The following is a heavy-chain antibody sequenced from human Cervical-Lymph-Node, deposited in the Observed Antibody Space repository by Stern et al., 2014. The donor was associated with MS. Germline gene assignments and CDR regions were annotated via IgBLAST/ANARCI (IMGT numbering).Heavy chain of an antibody. V-gene: IGHV5-51*03. CDR2: IYPGDSDT. CDR1: GYDFSTYW. J-gene: IGHJ4*02. Sequence: EVQLVESGAEMKKPGESLRISCQGSGYDFSTYWIAWVRQMPGKGLAWLGIIYPGDSDTKYSPSFQGRVTISVDNSISSAYLHWSSLQASDSATYFCARPGALYFFDYWGQGTLVTVSS. CDR3: ARPGALYFFDY. D-gene: IGHD1-26*01.